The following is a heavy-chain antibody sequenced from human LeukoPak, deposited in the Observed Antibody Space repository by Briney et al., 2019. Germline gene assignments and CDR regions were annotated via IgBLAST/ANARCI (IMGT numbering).Heavy chain of an antibody. CDR3: ARGISVFDY. V-gene: IGHV4-59*11. CDR1: GGSLSTHH. D-gene: IGHD3-10*01. CDR2: ISDSGST. J-gene: IGHJ4*02. Sequence: SETLSLTCVVSGGSLSTHHWSWIRQSPGRGLEWIGYISDSGSTNYNPSLKSRVTISVDTSKNQFSLMLSSVTAADTAVYYCARGISVFDYWGQGTLVTVSS.